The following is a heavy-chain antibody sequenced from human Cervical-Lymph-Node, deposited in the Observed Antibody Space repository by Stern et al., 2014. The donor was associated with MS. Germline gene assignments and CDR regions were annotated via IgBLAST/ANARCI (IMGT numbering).Heavy chain of an antibody. Sequence: VQLVQSGAEVKKPGESLRISCKGSGYDFSTYWIGWVRQMPGKGLEWMGLGNPADSESRYSPAFEGQVTISADKSTNTAFLQWSSLKASDTAMFYCATALHYYGSADYHYFDNWGQGTLVTVSS. D-gene: IGHD3-10*01. CDR1: GYDFSTYW. V-gene: IGHV5-51*03. CDR3: ATALHYYGSADYHYFDN. CDR2: GNPADSES. J-gene: IGHJ4*02.